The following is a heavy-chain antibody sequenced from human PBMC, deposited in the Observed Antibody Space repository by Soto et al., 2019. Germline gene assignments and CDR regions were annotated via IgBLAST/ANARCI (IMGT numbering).Heavy chain of an antibody. CDR1: GDSISTVDYF. CDR2: IYKSATT. J-gene: IGHJ5*01. V-gene: IGHV4-30-4*01. D-gene: IGHD2-15*01. CDR3: ARGRYCLTGRCFPNWFDS. Sequence: SETLSLTCSVSGDSISTVDYFWAWIRQPPGQALEYIGYIYKSATTYYNPSFESRVAISLDTSKSQFSLNVTSVTAAETAVYFCARGRYCLTGRCFPNWFDSWGQGTLVTV.